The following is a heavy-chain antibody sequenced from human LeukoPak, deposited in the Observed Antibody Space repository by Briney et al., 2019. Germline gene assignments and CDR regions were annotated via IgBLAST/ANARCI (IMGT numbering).Heavy chain of an antibody. D-gene: IGHD3-10*01. CDR1: GFTFSSYA. CDR3: AKEAVTMVRGVKGNFDY. Sequence: SGGSLRLSCAASGFTFSSYAMSWVRQAPGKGLEWVSAISGSGGSTYYADSVKGRFTISRDNSKNTLYLQMNSLRAEDTAVYYCAKEAVTMVRGVKGNFDYWGQGTLVTVSS. J-gene: IGHJ4*02. V-gene: IGHV3-23*01. CDR2: ISGSGGST.